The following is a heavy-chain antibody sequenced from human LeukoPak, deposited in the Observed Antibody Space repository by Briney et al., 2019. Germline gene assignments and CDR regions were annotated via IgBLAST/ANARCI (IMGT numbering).Heavy chain of an antibody. Sequence: GGSLRLSCTASGFTFGDYAMSWVRQAPGKGLEWVGFIRSKAYGGTTEYAASVKGRFTISRDDSKSIAYLQMNSLKTEDTAVYYCTRDRSLWELFPLFAYWGQGTLVTVSS. V-gene: IGHV3-49*04. CDR3: TRDRSLWELFPLFAY. CDR1: GFTFGDYA. CDR2: IRSKAYGGTT. D-gene: IGHD3-10*01. J-gene: IGHJ4*02.